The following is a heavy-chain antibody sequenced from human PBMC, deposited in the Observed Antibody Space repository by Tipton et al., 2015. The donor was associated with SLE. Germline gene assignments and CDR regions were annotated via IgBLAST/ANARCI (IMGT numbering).Heavy chain of an antibody. V-gene: IGHV3-23*01. CDR3: AQEDDYYYYGMDV. CDR2: ISGSGADP. Sequence: GSLRLSCAASGFNFENFGMSWVRQAPGKGLEWVSAISGSGADPYYAGSVRGRFTISRDNSKNTLYLQMNSLRTEDTAVYYCAQEDDYYYYGMDVWGQGTTVTVSS. J-gene: IGHJ6*02. CDR1: GFNFENFG.